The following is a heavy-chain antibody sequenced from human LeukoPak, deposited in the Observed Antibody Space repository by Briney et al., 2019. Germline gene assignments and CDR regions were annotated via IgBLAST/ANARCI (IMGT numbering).Heavy chain of an antibody. CDR2: ITGSSSAI. J-gene: IGHJ3*02. CDR3: ARDLNYAFDI. CDR1: GFTFRSYS. D-gene: IGHD1-7*01. Sequence: GGSLRLSCAASGFTFRSYSMNWVRQAPGKGPEWVSYITGSSSAIFYADSVKGRFTISRDNAESSLFLQMNSLGDEDTAVYYCARDLNYAFDIWGQGTLVTVSS. V-gene: IGHV3-48*02.